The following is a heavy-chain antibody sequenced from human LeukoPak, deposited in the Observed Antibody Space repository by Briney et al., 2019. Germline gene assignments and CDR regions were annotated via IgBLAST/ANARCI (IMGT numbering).Heavy chain of an antibody. D-gene: IGHD2-15*01. Sequence: GRSLRLSCAASGFTFDDYAMHWVRQAPGKGLEWVSGISWNSGSIGYADSVKGRFTISRDNAKNSLYLQMDSLRPEDTAVYYCARVALAIDFWGQGSQVIVSS. CDR3: ARVALAIDF. V-gene: IGHV3-9*01. J-gene: IGHJ4*02. CDR2: ISWNSGSI. CDR1: GFTFDDYA.